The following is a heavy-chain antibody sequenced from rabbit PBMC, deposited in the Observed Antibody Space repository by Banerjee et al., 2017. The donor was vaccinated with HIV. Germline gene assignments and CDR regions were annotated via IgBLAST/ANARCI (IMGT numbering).Heavy chain of an antibody. Sequence: QEQLEESGGDLVKPGASLTLTCTASGFSFSSSYWICWVRQAPGKGLEWIACIYTSNGSTYYANWAKGRFTISKTSSTTVTLQMTSLTAADTATYFCARGAGYAGYGDAYNLWGPGTLVTVS. CDR3: ARGAGYAGYGDAYNL. V-gene: IGHV1S45*01. CDR1: GFSFSSSYW. D-gene: IGHD7-1*01. CDR2: IYTSNGST. J-gene: IGHJ4*01.